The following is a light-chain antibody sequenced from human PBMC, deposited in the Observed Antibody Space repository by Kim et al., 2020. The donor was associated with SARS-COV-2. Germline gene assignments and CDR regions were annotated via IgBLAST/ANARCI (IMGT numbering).Light chain of an antibody. CDR1: SSDVGGYNY. J-gene: IGLJ1*01. CDR2: DVS. V-gene: IGLV2-11*01. Sequence: QSVTISCTGTSSDVGGYNYVSWYQQHPGTAPKLMIYDVSKRPSGVPDRFSGSKSGNTASLTISGLQAEDEADYYCCSYAGSYTFYVFGTGTKVTVL. CDR3: CSYAGSYTFYV.